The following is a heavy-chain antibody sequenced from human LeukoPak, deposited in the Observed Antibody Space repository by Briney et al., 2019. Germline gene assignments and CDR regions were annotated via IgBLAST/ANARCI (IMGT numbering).Heavy chain of an antibody. J-gene: IGHJ3*02. Sequence: PGGSLRLSCAASGFTFSSYGMHWVRQAPGKGLEWVAVISYDGSNKYYADSVKGRFTISRDNAKNSLYLQMNSLRAEDTAVYYCARDCSSTSCYFDAFDIWGQGTMVTVSS. CDR3: ARDCSSTSCYFDAFDI. CDR1: GFTFSSYG. CDR2: ISYDGSNK. V-gene: IGHV3-30*03. D-gene: IGHD2-2*01.